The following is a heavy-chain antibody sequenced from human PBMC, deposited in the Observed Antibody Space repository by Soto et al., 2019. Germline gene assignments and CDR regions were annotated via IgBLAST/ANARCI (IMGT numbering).Heavy chain of an antibody. D-gene: IGHD2-15*01. CDR3: ARDRESGYCSGGSCYSVHWFDP. CDR2: INPSGGST. Sequence: GASVKVSCKASGYTFTSYYMHWVRQAPGQGLEWMGIINPSGGSTSYAQKFQGRVTMTRDTSTSTVYMELSSLRSEDTAVYYCARDRESGYCSGGSCYSVHWFDPWGQGTLVTVSS. V-gene: IGHV1-46*03. CDR1: GYTFTSYY. J-gene: IGHJ5*02.